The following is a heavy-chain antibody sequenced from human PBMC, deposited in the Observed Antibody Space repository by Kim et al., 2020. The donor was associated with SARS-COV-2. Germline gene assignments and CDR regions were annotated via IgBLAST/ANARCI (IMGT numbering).Heavy chain of an antibody. D-gene: IGHD3-22*01. CDR3: AKLGGYYSDDAFEI. J-gene: IGHJ3*02. V-gene: IGHV1-46*01. Sequence: EQKFQGRVTMTRDTSTSTVYMELSSQRSEDTAVFYCAKLGGYYSDDAFEIWGQGTMVTVSS.